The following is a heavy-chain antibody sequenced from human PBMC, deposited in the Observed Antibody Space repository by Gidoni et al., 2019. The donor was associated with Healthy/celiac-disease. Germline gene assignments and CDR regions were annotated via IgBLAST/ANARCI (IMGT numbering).Heavy chain of an antibody. Sequence: EVQLVESGGGLVQPGGSLRLSCAASGFTFSSYEMNWVRQAPGKGLEWVSYISSSGSTIYYADSVKGRFTISRDNAKNSLYLQMNSLRAEDTAVYYCARDFATRYCSGGSCYSHNWFDPWGQGTLVTVSS. CDR2: ISSSGSTI. V-gene: IGHV3-48*03. D-gene: IGHD2-15*01. CDR3: ARDFATRYCSGGSCYSHNWFDP. J-gene: IGHJ5*02. CDR1: GFTFSSYE.